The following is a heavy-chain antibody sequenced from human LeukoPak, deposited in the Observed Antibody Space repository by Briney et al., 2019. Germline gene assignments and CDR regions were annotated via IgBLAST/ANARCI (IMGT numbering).Heavy chain of an antibody. CDR2: ISAYNGNT. D-gene: IGHD4-11*01. Sequence: GASVKVSCKASGYTFTSYDINWVRQATGQGLEWMGWISAYNGNTNYAQKLQGRVTMTTDTSTSTAYMELRSLRSDDTAVYYCARFYSNYQPADYWGQGTLVTVSS. J-gene: IGHJ4*02. V-gene: IGHV1-18*01. CDR1: GYTFTSYD. CDR3: ARFYSNYQPADY.